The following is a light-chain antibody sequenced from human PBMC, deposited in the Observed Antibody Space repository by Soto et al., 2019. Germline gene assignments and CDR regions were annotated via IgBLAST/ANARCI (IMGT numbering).Light chain of an antibody. J-gene: IGLJ2*01. V-gene: IGLV1-44*01. Sequence: QSVLTQPPSASGTPGQRVTISCSGSSSNIGSNTVNWYQQLPGTAPKLLIYNNHQRPSGVPDRFSGSKSGTSASLAISGLQSEDEADYYCAAWDASLNAHVAFGGGTKLTVL. CDR3: AAWDASLNAHVA. CDR1: SSNIGSNT. CDR2: NNH.